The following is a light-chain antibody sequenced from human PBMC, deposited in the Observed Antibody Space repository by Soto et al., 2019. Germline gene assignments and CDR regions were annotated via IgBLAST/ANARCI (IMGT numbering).Light chain of an antibody. CDR2: GAS. CDR1: QRINSAY. Sequence: EIVLTQSPGTLSLSPGERATLSCRASQRINSAYLAGYQQKPGQSPRPLIYGASTRATGIPDRFSGSGSGTDFTLTISRLEPEDFAVYYCQQYDSSPRTFGQGTKVEIK. V-gene: IGKV3-20*01. J-gene: IGKJ1*01. CDR3: QQYDSSPRT.